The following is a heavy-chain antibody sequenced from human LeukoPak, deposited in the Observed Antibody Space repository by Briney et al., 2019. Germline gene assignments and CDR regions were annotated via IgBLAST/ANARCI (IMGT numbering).Heavy chain of an antibody. D-gene: IGHD3-10*01. CDR2: ISASGGST. Sequence: GGSVRLSCEASGFTFSNYAMSWVRQAPGKGLEWVGAISASGGSTYYADTLKGRFTISRDTSKNTPYMQMNSRRAEDTPVYYFGRVYYPGLFDYWGQGTMVTVSS. J-gene: IGHJ4*02. CDR3: GRVYYPGLFDY. V-gene: IGHV3-23*01. CDR1: GFTFSNYA.